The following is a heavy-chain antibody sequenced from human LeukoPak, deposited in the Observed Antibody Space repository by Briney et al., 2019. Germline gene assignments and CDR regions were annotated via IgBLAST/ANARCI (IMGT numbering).Heavy chain of an antibody. Sequence: ASVKVSCKASGGTFSSYAISWVRQAPGQGLEWMGGIIPIFGTANYAQKFQGRVTVTADESTSTAYMELSSLRSEDTAVYYCARDLRWTEYQLPSEAFDIWGQGTMVTVSS. CDR2: IIPIFGTA. V-gene: IGHV1-69*13. D-gene: IGHD2-2*01. J-gene: IGHJ3*02. CDR1: GGTFSSYA. CDR3: ARDLRWTEYQLPSEAFDI.